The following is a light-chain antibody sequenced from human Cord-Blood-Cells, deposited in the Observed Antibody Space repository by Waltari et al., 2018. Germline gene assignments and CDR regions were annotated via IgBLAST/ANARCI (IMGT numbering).Light chain of an antibody. CDR3: QQYGSSPPT. Sequence: EIVLTQSPGTLSLSAGERATLSCRASQSVSSSYLAWYQQKPGQAPRLLIYGASSRATGIPDRFSGSGSGTDFTLTISRLEPEDCAVYYCQQYGSSPPTFGQGTKVEIK. CDR2: GAS. CDR1: QSVSSSY. V-gene: IGKV3-20*01. J-gene: IGKJ1*01.